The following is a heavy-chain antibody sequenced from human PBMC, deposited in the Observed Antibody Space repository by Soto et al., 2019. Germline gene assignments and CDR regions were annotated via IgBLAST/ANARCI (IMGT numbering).Heavy chain of an antibody. Sequence: ASVKVSCKASGYTFTGYYMHWVRQAPGQGLEWMGWINPNSGGTSYAQKFQGWVTMTRDTSISTAYMELGRLRSDDTAVYYCARGEQLEGLPFFYYYYGMDVWGQGTTVTVSS. CDR2: INPNSGGT. CDR3: ARGEQLEGLPFFYYYYGMDV. J-gene: IGHJ6*02. D-gene: IGHD1-1*01. V-gene: IGHV1-2*04. CDR1: GYTFTGYY.